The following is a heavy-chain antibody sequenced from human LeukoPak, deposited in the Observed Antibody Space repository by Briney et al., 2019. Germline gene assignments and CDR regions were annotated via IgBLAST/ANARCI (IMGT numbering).Heavy chain of an antibody. CDR1: GYTFTGYY. CDR2: INPNSGGT. J-gene: IGHJ3*02. CDR3: AREDLVLLWFGEPKGGAFDI. V-gene: IGHV1-2*02. D-gene: IGHD3-10*01. Sequence: GASVKVSCKASGYTFTGYYMHWVRQAPGQGLEWMGWINPNSGGTNYAQKFQGRVTMSVDTSKNQFSLKLSSVTAADTAVYYCAREDLVLLWFGEPKGGAFDIWGQGAMVTVSS.